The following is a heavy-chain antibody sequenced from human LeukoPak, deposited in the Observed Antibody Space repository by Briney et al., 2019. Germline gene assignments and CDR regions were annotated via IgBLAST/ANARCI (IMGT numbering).Heavy chain of an antibody. CDR3: ARVYAPLFGGGYFDY. CDR2: IYYSGST. V-gene: IGHV4-30-4*08. CDR1: GGSISSGDYY. J-gene: IGHJ4*02. D-gene: IGHD2-15*01. Sequence: SQTLSLTCTVSGGSISSGDYYWSWIRQPPGKGLEWIGYIYYSGSTYYNPSLKSRITISVDTSKNQFPLKLSSVTAADTAVYYCARVYAPLFGGGYFDYWGQGTLVTVSS.